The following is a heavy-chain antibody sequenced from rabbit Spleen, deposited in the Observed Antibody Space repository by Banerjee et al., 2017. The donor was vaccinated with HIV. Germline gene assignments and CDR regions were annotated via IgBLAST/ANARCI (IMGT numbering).Heavy chain of an antibody. D-gene: IGHD2-1*01. J-gene: IGHJ4*01. V-gene: IGHV1S40*01. CDR1: GFDFSTRYY. Sequence: QSLEESGGDLVQPEGSLTLTCTASGFDFSTRYYMCWVRQAPGKGLEWIACVGGGDDRTYYASWVNGRFTISKTSSTTVTLQMTSLTAADTATYFCATYVDYDGDFNLWGPGTLVTVS. CDR3: ATYVDYDGDFNL. CDR2: VGGGDDRT.